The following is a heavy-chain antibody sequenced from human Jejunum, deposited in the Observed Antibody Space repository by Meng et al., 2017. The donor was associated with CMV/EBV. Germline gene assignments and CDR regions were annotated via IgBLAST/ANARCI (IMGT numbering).Heavy chain of an antibody. J-gene: IGHJ4*02. CDR1: GFSFSNYI. CDR2: INSDGTGR. CDR3: ASDFGSTNGPLLDY. V-gene: IGHV3-74*03. Sequence: TGFSFSNYIMHWVRQAPGKGPEWVSSINSDGTGRMNAYAMQGQFTISRDNYKYTVYLQINSRRVEDTAAYYCASDFGSTNGPLLDYWGQGTLVTVSS. D-gene: IGHD2-8*01.